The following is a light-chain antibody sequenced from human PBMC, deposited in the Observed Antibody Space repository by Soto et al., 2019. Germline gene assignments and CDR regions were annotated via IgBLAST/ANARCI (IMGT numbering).Light chain of an antibody. J-gene: IGKJ2*01. CDR1: QSVLYSSNNKNC. Sequence: DIVMTQSPDSLAVSLGERATINCKSSQSVLYSSNNKNCLAWYQQKPGQPPKLLIYWASTRESGVPDRFSGSGSGTYFTLTISSLQAEDVAVYYCEQYYSIPHTFGQGTKLEIK. CDR3: EQYYSIPHT. V-gene: IGKV4-1*01. CDR2: WAS.